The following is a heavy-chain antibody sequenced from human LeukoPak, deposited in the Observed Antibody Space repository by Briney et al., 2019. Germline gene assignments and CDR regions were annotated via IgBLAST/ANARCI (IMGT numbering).Heavy chain of an antibody. D-gene: IGHD3-16*02. Sequence: SETLSLTCAVDGGSFSGYYWSWIRQPPGKGLEWIGEINHSGSTNYNPSLKSRVTISVDTSKNQFSLKLSSVTAADTAVYYCARESYDYVWGSYRLNTPFDYWGQGTLVTVSS. CDR2: INHSGST. CDR1: GGSFSGYY. J-gene: IGHJ4*02. V-gene: IGHV4-34*01. CDR3: ARESYDYVWGSYRLNTPFDY.